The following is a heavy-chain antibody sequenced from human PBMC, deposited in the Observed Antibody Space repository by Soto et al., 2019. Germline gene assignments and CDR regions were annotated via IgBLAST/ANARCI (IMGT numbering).Heavy chain of an antibody. D-gene: IGHD3-10*01. CDR2: ISWNSGSI. CDR3: AKAAGLNYYYYMDV. Sequence: GGSLRLSCAASGFTFDDYAMHWVRQAPGKGLEWVSGISWNSGSIGYADSVKGRFTISRDNAKNSLYLQMNSLRAEDTALYYCAKAAGLNYYYYMDVWGKGTTVTVSS. CDR1: GFTFDDYA. J-gene: IGHJ6*03. V-gene: IGHV3-9*01.